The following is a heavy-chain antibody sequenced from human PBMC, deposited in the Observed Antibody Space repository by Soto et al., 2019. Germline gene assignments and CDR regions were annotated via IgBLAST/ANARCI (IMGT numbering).Heavy chain of an antibody. CDR2: INHSGST. Sequence: QVQLQQWGAGLLKPSETLSLTCAVYGGSFSGYYWTWIRQPPGTGLEWIGEINHSGSTNYNPCLTIRATISVDTSKSQFSLKLTSVTAADTAVYYCARDKITGPFDYWGQGTLVTVSS. CDR3: ARDKITGPFDY. V-gene: IGHV4-34*01. D-gene: IGHD2-8*02. J-gene: IGHJ4*02. CDR1: GGSFSGYY.